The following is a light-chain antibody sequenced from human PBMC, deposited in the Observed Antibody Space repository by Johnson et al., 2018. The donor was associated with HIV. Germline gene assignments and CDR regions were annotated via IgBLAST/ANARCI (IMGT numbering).Light chain of an antibody. V-gene: IGLV1-51*02. J-gene: IGLJ1*01. CDR3: GTWDSSLSVYV. CDR1: SSNIGNNY. CDR2: ENN. Sequence: QLVLTQPPSVSAAPGQKVTISCSGSSSNIGNNYVSWYQQFPGTAPKLLIYENNKRPSGIPDRFSGSKSGTSATLGITGLQTGDEADYYCGTWDSSLSVYVFGTGTKFTAL.